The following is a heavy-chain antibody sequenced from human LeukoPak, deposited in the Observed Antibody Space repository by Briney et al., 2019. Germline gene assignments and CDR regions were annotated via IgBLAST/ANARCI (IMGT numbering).Heavy chain of an antibody. Sequence: PSETLSLTCAVYGGSFSGYYWSWIRQPPGKGLEWIGEINHSGSTNYNPSLKSRVTISVDTSKNQFSLKLSSVTAADTAVYYCASAGYSYLMRDFDYWGQGTLVTVSS. CDR3: ASAGYSYLMRDFDY. V-gene: IGHV4-34*01. CDR2: INHSGST. CDR1: GGSFSGYY. J-gene: IGHJ4*02. D-gene: IGHD5-18*01.